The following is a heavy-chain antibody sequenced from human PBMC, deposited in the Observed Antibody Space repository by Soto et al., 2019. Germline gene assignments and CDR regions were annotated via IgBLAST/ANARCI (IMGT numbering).Heavy chain of an antibody. Sequence: QVQLVQSGADVKKPGSSVKVSCQASGVTFSSETLGWVRQAPGQGLEWVGGIIPLFGTASYAQKFQGRVTITADESTSTVYMELSSLRADENAVYLCATELGENPASPFDAWGQGTLVTVSS. V-gene: IGHV1-69*01. CDR3: ATELGENPASPFDA. CDR2: IIPLFGTA. J-gene: IGHJ4*02. CDR1: GVTFSSET. D-gene: IGHD3-10*01.